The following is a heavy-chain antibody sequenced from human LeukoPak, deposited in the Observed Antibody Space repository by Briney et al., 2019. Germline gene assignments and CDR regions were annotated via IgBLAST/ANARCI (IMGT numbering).Heavy chain of an antibody. CDR1: GGSISSSSYY. V-gene: IGHV4-39*07. J-gene: IGHJ2*01. Sequence: SETLSLTCTVSGGSISSSSYYWGWIRQPPGKGLEWIGSIYYSGSTYYNPSLKSRVTISVDTSKNQFSLKLSSVTAADTAVYYCARERNGYSYGSWYFDLWGRGTLVTVSS. D-gene: IGHD5-18*01. CDR2: IYYSGST. CDR3: ARERNGYSYGSWYFDL.